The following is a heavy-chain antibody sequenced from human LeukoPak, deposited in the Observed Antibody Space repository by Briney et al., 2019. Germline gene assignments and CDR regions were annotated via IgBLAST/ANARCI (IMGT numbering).Heavy chain of an antibody. CDR3: ARGLSWNYFDAFDI. CDR1: GYTFTSYD. D-gene: IGHD1-7*01. J-gene: IGHJ3*02. Sequence: ASVKVSCKASGYTFTSYDINWVRQATGQGLEWMGWMNPNSGNTGYAQKFQGRVTITRNTSISTAYMELSSLRSEDTAVYYCARGLSWNYFDAFDIWGQGTMVTVSS. V-gene: IGHV1-8*03. CDR2: MNPNSGNT.